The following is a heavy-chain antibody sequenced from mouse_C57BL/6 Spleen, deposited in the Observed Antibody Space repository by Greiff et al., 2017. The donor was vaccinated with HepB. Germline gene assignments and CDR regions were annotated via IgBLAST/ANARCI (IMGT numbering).Heavy chain of an antibody. Sequence: VQLQQPGAELVRPGSSVKLSCKASGYTFTSYWMHWVKQRPIQGLEWIGNIDPSDSETHYNQKFKDKATLTVDKSSSTAYMQLSSLTSEDSAVYYCARSYYDYDGLAYWGQGTLVTVSA. CDR2: IDPSDSET. D-gene: IGHD2-4*01. J-gene: IGHJ3*01. V-gene: IGHV1-52*01. CDR3: ARSYYDYDGLAY. CDR1: GYTFTSYW.